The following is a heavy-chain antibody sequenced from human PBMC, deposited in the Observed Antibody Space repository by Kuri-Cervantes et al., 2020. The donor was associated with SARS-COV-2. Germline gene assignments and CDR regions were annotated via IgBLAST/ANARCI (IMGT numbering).Heavy chain of an antibody. D-gene: IGHD2-2*01. V-gene: IGHV5-51*01. CDR3: ARRRYCSSTSCYEAASNWFDP. Sequence: GESLKISCKGSGYSFTSYWIGWVRQMPGKGLEWMGIIYPGDSDTRYSPSFQGQVTISADKSISTAYLQWSSLKASDTAMYYCARRRYCSSTSCYEAASNWFDPWGQGTLVTVSS. J-gene: IGHJ5*02. CDR2: IYPGDSDT. CDR1: GYSFTSYW.